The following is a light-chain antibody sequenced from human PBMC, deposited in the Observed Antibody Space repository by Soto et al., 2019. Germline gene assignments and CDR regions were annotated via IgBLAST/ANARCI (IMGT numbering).Light chain of an antibody. CDR2: RND. V-gene: IGLV1-47*01. CDR3: AAWDDSLSGVV. CDR1: SSNIGSNY. Sequence: QSVLTQPPSASGTPGQRVTISCYGSSSNIGSNYVYWYQQLAGTAPKLLLHRNDQRPSGVPDRFSDSKSGTSASLAISGLRSEDEADYYCAAWDDSLSGVVFGGGTKLTVL. J-gene: IGLJ2*01.